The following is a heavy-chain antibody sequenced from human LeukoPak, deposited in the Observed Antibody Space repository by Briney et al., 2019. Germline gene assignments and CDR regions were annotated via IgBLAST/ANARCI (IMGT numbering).Heavy chain of an antibody. J-gene: IGHJ4*01. Sequence: GGSLRLSCAASGFIFSHHGMHWVRQAPGKGLEWVAVIWSDGTNRFYGDSVKGRFTISRDNSQNTVFLQMNSLRVEDTAIYYCARDAQRGFDYSNSLKYWGHGTLVTVSS. V-gene: IGHV3-33*01. D-gene: IGHD4-11*01. CDR3: ARDAQRGFDYSNSLKY. CDR2: IWSDGTNR. CDR1: GFIFSHHG.